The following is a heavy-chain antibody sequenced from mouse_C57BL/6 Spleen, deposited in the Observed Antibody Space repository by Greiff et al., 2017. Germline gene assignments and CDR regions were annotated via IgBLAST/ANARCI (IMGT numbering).Heavy chain of an antibody. CDR3: VRELYDYAMDY. CDR2: IRSKSNNYAT. V-gene: IGHV10-1*01. CDR1: GFSFNTYA. J-gene: IGHJ4*01. Sequence: EVQRVESGGGLVQPKGSLKLSCAASGFSFNTYAMNWVRQAPGKGLEWVARIRSKSNNYATYYADSVKDRFTISRDDSESMLYLQMNNLKTEDTAMYYCVRELYDYAMDYWGQGTSVTVSS. D-gene: IGHD2-10*02.